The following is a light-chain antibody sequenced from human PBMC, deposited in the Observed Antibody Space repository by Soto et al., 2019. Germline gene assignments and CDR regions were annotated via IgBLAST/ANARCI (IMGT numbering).Light chain of an antibody. CDR1: QLVDSSF. J-gene: IGKJ1*01. Sequence: EIVLTQSPDTLSLSPGERATLSVVGSQLVDSSFGAWFQQKPGQAPRLLIFGTSSRATSIPDRFSGSGSGTDFTLTINRLEPEDFAMYFCQQYGSPPWTFGQGTQVDIK. CDR2: GTS. CDR3: QQYGSPPWT. V-gene: IGKV3-20*01.